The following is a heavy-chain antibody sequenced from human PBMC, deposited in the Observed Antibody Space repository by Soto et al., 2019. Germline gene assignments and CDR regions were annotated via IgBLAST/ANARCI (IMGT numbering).Heavy chain of an antibody. V-gene: IGHV1-69*13. CDR2: IIPIFGTA. CDR1: GGTFSSYA. Sequence: SVKVSCKASGGTFSSYAISWVRQAPGQGLEWMGGIIPIFGTANYAQKFQGRVTITADESTSTAYMELSSLRSEDTAVYYCAGVVRGVMTPSIYYYYYGMDVWGQGTTVTVSS. CDR3: AGVVRGVMTPSIYYYYYGMDV. D-gene: IGHD3-10*01. J-gene: IGHJ6*02.